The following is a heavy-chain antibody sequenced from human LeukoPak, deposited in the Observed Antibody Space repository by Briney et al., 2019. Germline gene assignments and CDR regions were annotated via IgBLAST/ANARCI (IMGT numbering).Heavy chain of an antibody. D-gene: IGHD1-1*01. CDR3: AKDEST. V-gene: IGHV3-30*18. J-gene: IGHJ4*02. CDR1: GFTFSSYG. Sequence: GGSLRLSCAASGFTFSSYGMHWVRQAPGKGLEWVAVISYDGSNKYYADSVKGRFTISRDNSKNTLYLQMNSLRAEDTAVYYCAKDESTWGQGTLVTVSA. CDR2: ISYDGSNK.